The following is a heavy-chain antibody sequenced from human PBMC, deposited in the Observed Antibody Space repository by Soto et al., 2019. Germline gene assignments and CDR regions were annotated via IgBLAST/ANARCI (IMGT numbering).Heavy chain of an antibody. CDR1: GGSISSYY. Sequence: SETLSLTCTVSGGSISSYYWSWIRQPPGKGLEWIGYIYYSGSTNYSPSLKSRVTISVDTSKNQFSLKLSSVTAADTAVYYCASGSGYSSLHFDYWGQGTLVTVSS. V-gene: IGHV4-59*01. J-gene: IGHJ4*02. CDR2: IYYSGST. CDR3: ASGSGYSSLHFDY. D-gene: IGHD6-19*01.